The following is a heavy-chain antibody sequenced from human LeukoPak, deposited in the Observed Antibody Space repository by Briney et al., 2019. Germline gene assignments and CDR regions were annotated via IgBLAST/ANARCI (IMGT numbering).Heavy chain of an antibody. CDR3: ARDVGATKGGFDY. J-gene: IGHJ4*02. V-gene: IGHV3-21*01. Sequence: TPGGSLRLSCAASGFTFSRNTMNWVRQAPGKGLEWVSSISSSSSYIYYADSVKGRFIISRDNAKNSLYLQMNSLRAEDTAVYYCARDVGATKGGFDYWGQGTLVTVPS. CDR1: GFTFSRNT. CDR2: ISSSSSYI. D-gene: IGHD1-26*01.